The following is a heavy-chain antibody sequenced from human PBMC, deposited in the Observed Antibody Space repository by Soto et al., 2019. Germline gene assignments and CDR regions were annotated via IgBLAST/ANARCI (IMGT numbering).Heavy chain of an antibody. D-gene: IGHD2-15*01. CDR2: IIPIFGTA. CDR3: ARAAGYCRGGSCYTYYYGMDV. J-gene: IGHJ6*02. Sequence: QVQLVQSGAEVTKPGSSVTVSCKASGGTFSSYAISWVRQAPGQGLEWMGGIIPIFGTANYAQKFQGRVTITADESTSTAYMELSSLRSEDTAVYYCARAAGYCRGGSCYTYYYGMDVWGQGTTVTVSS. CDR1: GGTFSSYA. V-gene: IGHV1-69*01.